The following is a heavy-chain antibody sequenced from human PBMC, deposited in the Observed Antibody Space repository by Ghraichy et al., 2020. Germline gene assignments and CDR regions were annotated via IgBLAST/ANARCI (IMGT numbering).Heavy chain of an antibody. CDR2: IYYSGIT. CDR3: ARRPRSYFDY. J-gene: IGHJ4*02. V-gene: IGHV4-39*02. Sequence: SETLSLTCSVSGGSITSSGYYGDWICQPPGKGLEWIASIYYSGITYYNPSLKSRATISVDTSNNHFSLKLYSVTAADTAVYFCARRPRSYFDYWGRGILVTVSS. D-gene: IGHD6-6*01. CDR1: GGSITSSGYY.